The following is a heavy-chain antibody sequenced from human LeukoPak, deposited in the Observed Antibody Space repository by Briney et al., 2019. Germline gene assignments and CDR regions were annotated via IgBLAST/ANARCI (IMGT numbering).Heavy chain of an antibody. D-gene: IGHD2-15*01. J-gene: IGHJ4*02. CDR3: ARDGGSY. Sequence: PSETLSLTCTVSGGSISSYYWSWIRQPPGKGLEWIGYIYYSGSTNYNPSLKSRVTISVDTSKNQFSLKLTSVTAADTAVYYRARDGGSYWGQGTLVTVSS. CDR2: IYYSGST. V-gene: IGHV4-59*01. CDR1: GGSISSYY.